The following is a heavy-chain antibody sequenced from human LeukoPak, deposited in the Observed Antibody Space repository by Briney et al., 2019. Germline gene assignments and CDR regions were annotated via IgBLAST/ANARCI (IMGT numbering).Heavy chain of an antibody. D-gene: IGHD3-3*01. CDR2: IIPIFGTA. CDR3: ARARLDVSKYYDFWSGYYEFDY. V-gene: IGHV1-69*13. J-gene: IGHJ4*02. Sequence: ASVKVSCTASGGTFSSYAISWVRQAPGQGLEWMGGIIPIFGTANYAQKFQGRVTITADESTSTAYMELSSLRSEDTAVYYCARARLDVSKYYDFWSGYYEFDYWGQGTLVTVSS. CDR1: GGTFSSYA.